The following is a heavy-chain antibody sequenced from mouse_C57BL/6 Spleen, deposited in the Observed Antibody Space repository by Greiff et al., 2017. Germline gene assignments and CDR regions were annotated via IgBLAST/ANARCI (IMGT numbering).Heavy chain of an antibody. V-gene: IGHV1-52*01. CDR1: GYTFTSYW. CDR3: ARGGYDGYYYFDY. J-gene: IGHJ2*01. D-gene: IGHD2-3*01. Sequence: QVQLQQPGAELVRPGSSVKLSCKASGYTFTSYWMHWVKQRPIQGLEWIGNIDPSDSETHYNQKFKDKATLTVDKSSSTAYMQLSSLTSEDSAVYYCARGGYDGYYYFDYWGKGTTLTVSS. CDR2: IDPSDSET.